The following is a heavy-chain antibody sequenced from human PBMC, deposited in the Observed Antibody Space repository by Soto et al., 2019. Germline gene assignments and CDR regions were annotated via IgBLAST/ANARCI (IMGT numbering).Heavy chain of an antibody. CDR1: GYTFTSYD. Sequence: ASVKVSCKASGYTFTSYDINWVRQATGQELEWMGWMNPNSGNTGYAKNFQGRVSMTRTTSISTAYMEFISLRSEETALYYCARGVLFDYWGQGTLVTVSS. V-gene: IGHV1-8*01. CDR3: ARGVLFDY. CDR2: MNPNSGNT. J-gene: IGHJ4*02.